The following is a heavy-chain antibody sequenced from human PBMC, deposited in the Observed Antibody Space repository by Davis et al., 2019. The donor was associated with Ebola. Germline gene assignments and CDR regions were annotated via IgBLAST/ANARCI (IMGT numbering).Heavy chain of an antibody. CDR1: GFNFRSYG. V-gene: IGHV3-30*02. CDR2: IWYDGSRK. J-gene: IGHJ4*02. Sequence: GESLKISCAASGFNFRSYGMHWVRQAPDKGLEWVAVIWYDGSRKYYGDSVKGRFTISRDNSKNTLYLQMNSLRAEDTAVYYCANVDTALDYWGQGTLVTVSS. CDR3: ANVDTALDY. D-gene: IGHD5-18*01.